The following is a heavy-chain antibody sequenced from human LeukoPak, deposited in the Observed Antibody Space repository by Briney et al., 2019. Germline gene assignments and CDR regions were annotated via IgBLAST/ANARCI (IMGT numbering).Heavy chain of an antibody. CDR2: ISYDGSNK. J-gene: IGHJ4*02. CDR3: ARDFYCSSTSCADY. D-gene: IGHD2-2*01. Sequence: GRSLRLSCAASEFTFSSYAMHWVRQAPGKGLEWVAVISYDGSNKYYADSVKGRFTISRDNSKNTLYLQMNSLRAEDTAVYYCARDFYCSSTSCADYWGQGTLVTVSS. V-gene: IGHV3-30*04. CDR1: EFTFSSYA.